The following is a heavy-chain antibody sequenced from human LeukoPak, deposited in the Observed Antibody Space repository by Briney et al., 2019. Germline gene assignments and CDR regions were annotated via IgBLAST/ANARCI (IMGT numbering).Heavy chain of an antibody. V-gene: IGHV4-59*01. Sequence: SETLSLTCTVSGGSISSYYWSWIRQPPGKGLEWIGYIYYSGSTNYNPSLKSRVTMSLDTSKNQFSLKLSSVTAADTAVYYCAREEYNYGQFEYWGQGTLVTVSS. CDR3: AREEYNYGQFEY. CDR2: IYYSGST. J-gene: IGHJ4*02. D-gene: IGHD5-18*01. CDR1: GGSISSYY.